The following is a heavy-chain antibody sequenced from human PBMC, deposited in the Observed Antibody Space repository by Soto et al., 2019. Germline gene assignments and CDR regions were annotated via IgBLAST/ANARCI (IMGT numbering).Heavy chain of an antibody. CDR1: GFTVSSNY. CDR2: IYIGGST. J-gene: IGHJ6*01. CDR3: TNENSPYSYYHMDD. V-gene: IGHV3-53*05. Sequence: VQLVETGGGLIQPGGSLRLSCAASGFTVSSNYMSWVRQAPGKGLEWVSVIYIGGSTYYADSVKGRFTISRDKSNNTLDCRRYRFSDESTAVDYCTNENSPYSYYHMDDCRYGPRSTSHQ. D-gene: IGHD1-1*01.